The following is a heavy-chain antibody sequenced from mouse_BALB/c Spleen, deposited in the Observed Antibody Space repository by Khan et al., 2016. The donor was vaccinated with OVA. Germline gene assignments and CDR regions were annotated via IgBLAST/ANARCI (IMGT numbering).Heavy chain of an antibody. V-gene: IGHV9-3-1*01. Sequence: QIQLVQSGPELKKPGETVKISCKASGYTFTNYGMNWVKQSPGKALTWMGWINTYTGEPTYADDFKGRFAFSLETSANTAYLQINNLKNEDTATYFCARPPYFSYTLDHWGQGTSVTVSS. CDR1: GYTFTNYG. CDR2: INTYTGEP. CDR3: ARPPYFSYTLDH. J-gene: IGHJ4*01. D-gene: IGHD2-10*01.